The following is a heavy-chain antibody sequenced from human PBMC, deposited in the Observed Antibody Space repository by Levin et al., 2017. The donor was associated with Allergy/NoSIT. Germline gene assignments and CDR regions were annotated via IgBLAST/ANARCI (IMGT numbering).Heavy chain of an antibody. CDR2: TVPAGGT. J-gene: IGHJ2*01. Sequence: GESLKISCAASGFTFSRYDIHWVRQVPGKRLEWVSGTVPAGGTSYADSVKGRFTISRENAQNSLSLQMNSLRAGDTAVYYCAREYVDPGHWYFDLWGRGTRVTVSS. V-gene: IGHV3-13*01. CDR1: GFTFSRYD. D-gene: IGHD3-9*01. CDR3: AREYVDPGHWYFDL.